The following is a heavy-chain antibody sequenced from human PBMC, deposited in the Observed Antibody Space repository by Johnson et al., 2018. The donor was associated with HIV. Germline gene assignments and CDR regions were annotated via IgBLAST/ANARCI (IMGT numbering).Heavy chain of an antibody. J-gene: IGHJ3*02. V-gene: IGHV3-72*01. CDR1: GFSFSDHF. Sequence: VQLVESGGGLVQPGGSLRLSCAASGFSFSDHFMDWVRQAPGNGLEWVGRSRNRARSYSTEYAASVKGRFTVSRDESKNSLFLQMNSLKTEDTAVYYCTTEGYVVAAIPRAFDIWGQGTMVTVSS. CDR2: SRNRARSYST. D-gene: IGHD2-15*01. CDR3: TTEGYVVAAIPRAFDI.